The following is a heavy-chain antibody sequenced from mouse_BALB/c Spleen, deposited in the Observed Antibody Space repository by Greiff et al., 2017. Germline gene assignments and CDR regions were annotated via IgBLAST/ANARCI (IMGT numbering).Heavy chain of an antibody. J-gene: IGHJ2*01. Sequence: EVKLMESGGGLVQPGGSRKLSCAASGFTFSSFGMHWVRQAPEKGLEWVAYISSGSSTIYYADTVKGRFTISRDNPKNTLFLQMTSLRSEDTAMYYCARGGNYGFLYYFDYWGQGTTLTVSS. CDR1: GFTFSSFG. CDR2: ISSGSSTI. D-gene: IGHD2-1*01. CDR3: ARGGNYGFLYYFDY. V-gene: IGHV5-17*02.